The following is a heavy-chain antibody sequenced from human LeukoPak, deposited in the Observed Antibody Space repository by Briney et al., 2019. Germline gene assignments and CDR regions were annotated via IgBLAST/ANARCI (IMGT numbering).Heavy chain of an antibody. CDR1: GFTFSSYG. D-gene: IGHD5-24*01. J-gene: IGHJ6*03. Sequence: GGSLRLSCAASGFTFSSYGMHWVRQAPGKGLEWVAFIRYDGSNKYYVDSVKGRFTISRDNSKNTLYLQMNSLRAEDTAVYYCAKTDGYNYNYYYYMDVWGKGTTVTVSS. V-gene: IGHV3-30*02. CDR2: IRYDGSNK. CDR3: AKTDGYNYNYYYYMDV.